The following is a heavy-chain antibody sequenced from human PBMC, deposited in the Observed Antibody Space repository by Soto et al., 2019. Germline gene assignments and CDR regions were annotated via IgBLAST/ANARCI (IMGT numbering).Heavy chain of an antibody. CDR3: TGAVASGY. D-gene: IGHD2-8*02. CDR2: ISRDGGTK. V-gene: IGHV3-30*03. Sequence: QVQLVESGGGVVQPGRSLRLSCAVSGFTVSTYGMHWVRQAPGKGLEWVAVISRDGGTKYYADSVKGRFTISRDNSRNTVFLEMNSLRGDDMAVYYCTGAVASGYWGQGNLVNVSS. J-gene: IGHJ4*02. CDR1: GFTVSTYG.